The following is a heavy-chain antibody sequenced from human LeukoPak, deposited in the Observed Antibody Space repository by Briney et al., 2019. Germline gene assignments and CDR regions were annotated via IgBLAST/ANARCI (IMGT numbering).Heavy chain of an antibody. J-gene: IGHJ4*02. CDR3: ASHYYDSSGYYRDY. D-gene: IGHD3-22*01. Sequence: GSLRLSCAASGFTFSSYSMNWVRQAPGKGLEWVSYISSSSSTIYYADSVKGRFTISRDNAKNSLYLQMNSLRDEDTAVYYCASHYYDSSGYYRDYWGQGTLVTVSS. V-gene: IGHV3-48*02. CDR1: GFTFSSYS. CDR2: ISSSSSTI.